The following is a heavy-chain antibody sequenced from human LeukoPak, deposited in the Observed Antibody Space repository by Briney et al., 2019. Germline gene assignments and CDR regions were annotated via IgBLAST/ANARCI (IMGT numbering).Heavy chain of an antibody. CDR1: GFTFSSYG. Sequence: GGSLRLSCAASGFTFSSYGMSWVRQAPGKGLEWVSAISGSRGTTYYADSVKGRFTISRDNSKNTLYLQMNSLRAEDTAVYYCARTLIEYSVSSCYFDYWGQGTLVTVSS. D-gene: IGHD6-6*01. V-gene: IGHV3-23*01. CDR2: ISGSRGTT. CDR3: ARTLIEYSVSSCYFDY. J-gene: IGHJ4*02.